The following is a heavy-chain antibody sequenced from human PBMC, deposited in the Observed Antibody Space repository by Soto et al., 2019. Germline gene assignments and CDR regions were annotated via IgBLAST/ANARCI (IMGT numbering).Heavy chain of an antibody. J-gene: IGHJ4*02. Sequence: EVQVEESGGDLVQPGGSLRLSCAASGFTFSRYWMTWVRQAPGKGLEWLANINQDGAETYYVDSVKGRFSISRDNAKNSVYLQMNSLRIEDTAVYFCARVGDGYTSSSVECWGQGTLVTVSS. CDR3: ARVGDGYTSSSVEC. V-gene: IGHV3-7*05. CDR2: INQDGAET. D-gene: IGHD3-16*01. CDR1: GFTFSRYW.